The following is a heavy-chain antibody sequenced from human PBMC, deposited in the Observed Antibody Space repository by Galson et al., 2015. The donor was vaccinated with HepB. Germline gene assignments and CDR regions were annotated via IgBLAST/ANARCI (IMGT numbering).Heavy chain of an antibody. Sequence: SLRLSCAASGFTVSSNYMSWVRQAPGKGLEWVSVIYSGGSTYYADSVKGRFTISRDNSKNTLYLQMNSLRAEDTAVYYCATVGIASKGGYYFDYWGQGTLVTVSS. V-gene: IGHV3-66*02. CDR2: IYSGGST. J-gene: IGHJ4*02. CDR1: GFTVSSNY. D-gene: IGHD6-13*01. CDR3: ATVGIASKGGYYFDY.